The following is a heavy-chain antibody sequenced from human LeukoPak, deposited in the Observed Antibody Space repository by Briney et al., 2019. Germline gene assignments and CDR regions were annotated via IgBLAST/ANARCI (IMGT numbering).Heavy chain of an antibody. J-gene: IGHJ4*02. Sequence: SGGSLRLSCAASGFTFSSYAMHWVRQAPGKGLEWVAVISYDGSNKYYADSVKGRFTISRDNSKNTLYLQMNSLRAEDTAVYYCARDPAGFYYDSSGYYYFDYWGQGTLVTVSS. CDR3: ARDPAGFYYDSSGYYYFDY. V-gene: IGHV3-30-3*01. CDR2: ISYDGSNK. CDR1: GFTFSSYA. D-gene: IGHD3-22*01.